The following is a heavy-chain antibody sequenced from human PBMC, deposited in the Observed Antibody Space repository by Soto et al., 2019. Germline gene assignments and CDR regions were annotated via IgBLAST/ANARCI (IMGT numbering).Heavy chain of an antibody. J-gene: IGHJ4*02. CDR1: GFSFESYG. Sequence: QVQLVESGGGVVQPGRSLRLSCAASGFSFESYGMHWVRQAPGKGLEWVAAIWFDGSDRKYVDYVKGRFTISRDNSKNTVFLQMTSLSAEDTAVYYCVRGNGYTYGPFDNGGQGTLVTVSS. CDR3: VRGNGYTYGPFDN. CDR2: IWFDGSDR. V-gene: IGHV3-33*01. D-gene: IGHD5-18*01.